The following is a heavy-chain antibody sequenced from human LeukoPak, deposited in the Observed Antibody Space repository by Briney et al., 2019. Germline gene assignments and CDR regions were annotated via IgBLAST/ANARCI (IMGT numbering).Heavy chain of an antibody. V-gene: IGHV1-2*06. J-gene: IGHJ4*02. D-gene: IGHD6-13*01. Sequence: ASVKVSCKASGYTFTGYFIHWVRQAPGQGLEWMGRISPNNGGTNYAQKFQGRVTMTSDTSISTAYAELSSLRSDDTALYYCARQGIAAAVDYWGQGTLVTVPS. CDR1: GYTFTGYF. CDR3: ARQGIAAAVDY. CDR2: ISPNNGGT.